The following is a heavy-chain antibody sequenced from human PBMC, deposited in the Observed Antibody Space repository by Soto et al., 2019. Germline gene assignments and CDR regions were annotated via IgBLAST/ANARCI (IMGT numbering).Heavy chain of an antibody. J-gene: IGHJ3*02. V-gene: IGHV5-10-1*01. CDR1: GYSFTSYW. D-gene: IGHD3-22*01. CDR2: IDPSDSYT. Sequence: GESLKISCKGSGYSFTSYWISWARQMPGKVLEWMGRIDPSDSYTNYSPSFQGHVTISADKSISTAYLQWSSLKASDTAMYYCARPYYYDSSGSVDAFDIWGQGXMVTV. CDR3: ARPYYYDSSGSVDAFDI.